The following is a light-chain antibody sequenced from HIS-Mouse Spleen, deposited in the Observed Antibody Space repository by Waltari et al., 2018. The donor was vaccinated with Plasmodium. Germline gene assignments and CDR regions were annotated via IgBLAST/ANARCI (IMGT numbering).Light chain of an antibody. V-gene: IGLV3-10*01. J-gene: IGLJ3*02. Sequence: SYELTQPPSVSVSPGQTARITCSGDALPKTYAYWYPQKSGQAPVLVIYEDSKRPPGIPERFSGSSSGTMATLTISGAQVEDEADYYCYSTDSSGNHRVFGGGTKLTVL. CDR3: YSTDSSGNHRV. CDR1: ALPKTY. CDR2: EDS.